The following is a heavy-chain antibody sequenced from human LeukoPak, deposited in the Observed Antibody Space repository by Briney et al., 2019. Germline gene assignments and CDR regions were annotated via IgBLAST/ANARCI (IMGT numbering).Heavy chain of an antibody. D-gene: IGHD5-18*01. Sequence: GASVKVSCKASGGTFSSYDINWVRQATGQGLEWMGWMSPNSGNTGYAQKFQGRVTMTRNTSISTAYMELSSLRSEDTAVYYCARPDTAMGLDYWGQGALVTVSS. CDR3: ARPDTAMGLDY. V-gene: IGHV1-8*02. CDR2: MSPNSGNT. CDR1: GGTFSSYD. J-gene: IGHJ4*02.